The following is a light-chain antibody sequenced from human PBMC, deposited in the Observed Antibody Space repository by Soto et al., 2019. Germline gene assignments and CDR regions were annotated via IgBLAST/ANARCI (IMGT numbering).Light chain of an antibody. CDR1: QSISSW. J-gene: IGKJ1*01. CDR2: KAS. CDR3: QQYNSYSPWT. V-gene: IGKV1-5*03. Sequence: DIQMTQSPSTLSASVGDRVTITCRASQSISSWLAWYQQKPGKAPKLLIYKASSIETGVPSRFSGSGSGTEFTLTISSLQSDDFATYYCQQYNSYSPWTFGQGTKVEIK.